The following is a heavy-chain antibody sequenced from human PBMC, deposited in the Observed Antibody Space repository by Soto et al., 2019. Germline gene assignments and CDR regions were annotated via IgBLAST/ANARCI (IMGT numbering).Heavy chain of an antibody. V-gene: IGHV3-48*01. J-gene: IGHJ3*02. CDR3: ARGAAGGAFDM. CDR2: ISSFSSTI. Sequence: EVQLVESGGGLVQPGGSLRLSCAASGFTFSSYNINWVRQAPGKGLEWISFISSFSSTIYYADSVRGRFIISRDNAKNSLSLQMNSLRAEDTAVYFCARGAAGGAFDMWGQGTMVTVSS. CDR1: GFTFSSYN. D-gene: IGHD3-10*01.